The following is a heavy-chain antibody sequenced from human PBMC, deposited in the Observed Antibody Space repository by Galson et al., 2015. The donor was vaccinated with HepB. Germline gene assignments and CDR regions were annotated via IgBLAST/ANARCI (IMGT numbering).Heavy chain of an antibody. CDR2: ISGSGGRT. CDR3: TKNKGDN. CDR1: GFTFSSYG. V-gene: IGHV3-23*01. J-gene: IGHJ4*02. Sequence: SLRLSCAASGFTFSSYGMHWARQAPGKGLECVSVISGSGGRTYYAGSVKGRFTVSRDNSKNMLYLQMNSLRAEDMAMYYCTKNKGDNWGQGILVTVSS.